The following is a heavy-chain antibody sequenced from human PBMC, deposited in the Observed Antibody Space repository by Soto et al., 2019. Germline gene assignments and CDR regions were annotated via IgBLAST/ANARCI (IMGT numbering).Heavy chain of an antibody. CDR1: GFTFSSYA. D-gene: IGHD3-3*01. V-gene: IGHV3-74*01. J-gene: IGHJ4*02. CDR3: ARDPRFLEWSPIDY. Sequence: GGSLRLSCAASGFTFSSYAMSWVRQAPGKGLVWVSRINSNGGSTSYADSVKGRFTISRDNAKNTLYLQMNSLRAEDTAVYYCARDPRFLEWSPIDYWGQGTLVTVSS. CDR2: INSNGGST.